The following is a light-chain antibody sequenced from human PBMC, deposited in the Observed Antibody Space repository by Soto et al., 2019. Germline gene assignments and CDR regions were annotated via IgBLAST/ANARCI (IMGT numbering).Light chain of an antibody. CDR1: QSISSY. CDR3: QQSYSYPPT. V-gene: IGKV1-39*01. Sequence: DIQMTQSPSSLSASVGDRVTITCRASQSISSYLNWYQQKPGKAPNLLIYAASSLQSGVPSSFSGSGSVTDFSLTISRLQPEDFATYYCQQSYSYPPTFGQGTKLEIK. J-gene: IGKJ2*01. CDR2: AAS.